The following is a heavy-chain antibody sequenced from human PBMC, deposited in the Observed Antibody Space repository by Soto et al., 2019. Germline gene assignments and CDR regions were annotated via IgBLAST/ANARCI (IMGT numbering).Heavy chain of an antibody. CDR2: INPNSGGT. CDR1: GYTFTGYY. CDR3: ARWDYYDSSGYLGY. J-gene: IGHJ4*02. D-gene: IGHD3-22*01. V-gene: IGHV1-2*04. Sequence: ASVKVSFKASGYTFTGYYMHWVRQAPGQGLEWMGWINPNSGGTNYAQKFQGWVTMTRDTSISTAYMELSRLRSDDTAVYYCARWDYYDSSGYLGYWGQGTLVTVSS.